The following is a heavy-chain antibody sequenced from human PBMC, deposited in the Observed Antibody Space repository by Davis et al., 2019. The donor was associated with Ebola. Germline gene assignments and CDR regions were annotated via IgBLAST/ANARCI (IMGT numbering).Heavy chain of an antibody. CDR3: ARVTTPRRVWGGFEN. CDR2: INHSGST. D-gene: IGHD4-11*01. J-gene: IGHJ4*02. V-gene: IGHV4-34*01. CDR1: GGSFSGYY. Sequence: SETLSLTCAVSGGSFSGYYWSWIRQPPGKGLEWIGEINHSGSTNYNPSLKSRVTISVDTSKNQFSLKLSSVTAADTAVYYCARVTTPRRVWGGFENWGQGTLVTVSS.